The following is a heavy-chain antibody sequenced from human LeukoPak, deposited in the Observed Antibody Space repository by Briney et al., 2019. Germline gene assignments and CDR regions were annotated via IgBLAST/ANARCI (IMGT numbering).Heavy chain of an antibody. CDR2: INPNSG. J-gene: IGHJ6*04. CDR1: GYTFTSYG. V-gene: IGHV1-2*02. Sequence: ASVKVSCKASGYTFTSYGISWVRQAPGQGLEWMRWINPNSGEKFQGRGTMTTDTSISTAYMELSRLRSDDTAVYYCARGPASGSPRVDVWGKGTTVTVSS. CDR3: ARGPASGSPRVDV. D-gene: IGHD3-10*01.